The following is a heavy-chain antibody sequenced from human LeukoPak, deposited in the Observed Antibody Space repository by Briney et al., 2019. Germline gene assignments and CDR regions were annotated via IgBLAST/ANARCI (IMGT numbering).Heavy chain of an antibody. Sequence: MASETLSLTCAVYGGSFSGYYWSWIRQPPGKGLEWIGEINHSGSTNYNPSLKSGVTISVDTSKNQFSLKLSSVTAADTAVYYCARRLLRSMTNLDYWGQGTLVTVSS. V-gene: IGHV4-34*01. CDR3: ARRLLRSMTNLDY. CDR2: INHSGST. J-gene: IGHJ4*02. D-gene: IGHD4-11*01. CDR1: GGSFSGYY.